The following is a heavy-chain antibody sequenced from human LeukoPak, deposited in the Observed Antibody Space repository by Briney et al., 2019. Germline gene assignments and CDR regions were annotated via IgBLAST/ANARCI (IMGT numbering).Heavy chain of an antibody. D-gene: IGHD2-15*01. V-gene: IGHV1-3*01. Sequence: ASVKVSCKASGYTFTSYAMHWVGQAPGQRLEWMGWINAGNGNTKYSQKFQGRVTITRDTSASTAYMELSSLRSEDTAVYYCARDGAPGYCSGGSCYSFDYWGQGTLVTVSS. CDR3: ARDGAPGYCSGGSCYSFDY. J-gene: IGHJ4*02. CDR2: INAGNGNT. CDR1: GYTFTSYA.